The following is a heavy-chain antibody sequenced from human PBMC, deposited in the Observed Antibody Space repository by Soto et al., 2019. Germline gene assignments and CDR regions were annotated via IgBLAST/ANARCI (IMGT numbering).Heavy chain of an antibody. V-gene: IGHV1-46*01. CDR1: GYTFTNYY. CDR3: ARDFATWTTDY. Sequence: ASVKVSCKASGYTFTNYYMHWVRQAPGQGLEWMGVIHYSGATPTYAQKFQGRVTMARDTSTSTVYVELSSLTSDDTAVYYCARDFATWTTDYWGHGTMVTVSS. CDR2: IHYSGATP. D-gene: IGHD4-17*01. J-gene: IGHJ4*01.